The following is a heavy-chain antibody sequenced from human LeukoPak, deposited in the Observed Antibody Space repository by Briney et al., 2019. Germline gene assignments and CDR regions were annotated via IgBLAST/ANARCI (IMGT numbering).Heavy chain of an antibody. J-gene: IGHJ3*02. Sequence: PSETLSLTCAVSGHSISSGYYWGWIRQPPGEGLEWIGSIYHSGSTYYNPSLKSRITISVDTSKNQFSLKLSSVTAADTAVYYCARRHTVANAFDIWGQGTMVTVSS. CDR2: IYHSGST. V-gene: IGHV4-38-2*01. CDR1: GHSISSGYY. D-gene: IGHD2-21*01. CDR3: ARRHTVANAFDI.